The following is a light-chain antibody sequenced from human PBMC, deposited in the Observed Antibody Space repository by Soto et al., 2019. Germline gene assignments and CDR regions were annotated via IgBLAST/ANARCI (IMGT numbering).Light chain of an antibody. CDR2: SGS. V-gene: IGKV1-39*01. J-gene: IGKJ2*01. CDR3: QQSYSSPLT. CDR1: QHISTY. Sequence: DIQMPQSPSSLSASVGDRVTITYRSSQHISTYLNCYQQKAGRGPKLLIFSGSNLKRGVPSRFTGSGSGTDFTLTISSLQPEDFATYYCQQSYSSPLTFGQGNRLE.